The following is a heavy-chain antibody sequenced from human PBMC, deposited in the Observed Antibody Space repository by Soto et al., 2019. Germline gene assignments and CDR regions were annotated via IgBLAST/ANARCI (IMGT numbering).Heavy chain of an antibody. V-gene: IGHV3-11*01. J-gene: IGHJ6*02. D-gene: IGHD1-26*01. CDR3: ARDWASGSPSFGYYGMDV. CDR1: GFTFSDYY. Sequence: PGGSLRLSCAASGFTFSDYYMSWIRQAPGKGLEWVSYISSSGSTIYYADSVKGRFTISRDNAKNSLYLQMNSLRAEDTAVYYCARDWASGSPSFGYYGMDVWGQGTTVTVSS. CDR2: ISSSGSTI.